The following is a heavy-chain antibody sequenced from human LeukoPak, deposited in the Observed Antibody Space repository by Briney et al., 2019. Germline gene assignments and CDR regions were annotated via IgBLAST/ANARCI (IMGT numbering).Heavy chain of an antibody. D-gene: IGHD3-22*01. CDR1: GYSFTSYW. Sequence: GESLKISCKGSGYSFTSYWIGWVRQMPGKGLEWMGIIYPGDSDSRYSPSFQGQVTISADKSISTAYLQWSSLKASDTAMHYCATLYSSASYFDYWGQGTLLTVSS. CDR3: ATLYSSASYFDY. V-gene: IGHV5-51*01. CDR2: IYPGDSDS. J-gene: IGHJ4*02.